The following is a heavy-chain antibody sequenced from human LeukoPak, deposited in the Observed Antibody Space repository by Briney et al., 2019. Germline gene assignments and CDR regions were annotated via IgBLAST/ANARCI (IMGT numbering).Heavy chain of an antibody. CDR1: GGSISSDY. CDR2: IYTSGST. V-gene: IGHV4-4*07. J-gene: IGHJ6*03. CDR3: AREVAARPYYYYMDV. D-gene: IGHD6-6*01. Sequence: SETLSLTCTVSGGSISSDYWTWIRQPAGKGLDWIGRIYTSGSTNYNPSLKSRVTMSVDTSKNQFSLKLSSVTAADTAVYYCAREVAARPYYYYMDVWGKGTTVTVSS.